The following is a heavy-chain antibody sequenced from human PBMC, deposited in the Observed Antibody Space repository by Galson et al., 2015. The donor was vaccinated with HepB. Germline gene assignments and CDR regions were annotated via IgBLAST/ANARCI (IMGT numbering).Heavy chain of an antibody. V-gene: IGHV3-30-3*01. Sequence: SLRLSCAASGFTFSSCARHWVRQAPGKGLEWVAFISYDGSNKYYADSVKGRFIISRDNSKNTLYLQMNSLRAEDTAVYYCARSYDFWSGYLGGWGQGTLVTVSS. D-gene: IGHD3-3*01. CDR1: GFTFSSCA. J-gene: IGHJ4*02. CDR3: ARSYDFWSGYLGG. CDR2: ISYDGSNK.